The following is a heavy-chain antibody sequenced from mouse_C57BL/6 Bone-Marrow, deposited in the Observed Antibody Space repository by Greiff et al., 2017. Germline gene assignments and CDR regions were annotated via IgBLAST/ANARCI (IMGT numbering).Heavy chain of an antibody. Sequence: EVKLVESGGGLVKPGGSLKLSCAASGFTFSSYTMSWVRQTPEKWLEWVATISGGGGKTYYPDSVTGRFTISRDNAKNTLYLQMSSLRSEDTALYYCARNLITTVVPFAYWGQGTLVTVSA. CDR1: GFTFSSYT. V-gene: IGHV5-9*01. CDR3: ARNLITTVVPFAY. D-gene: IGHD1-1*01. CDR2: ISGGGGKT. J-gene: IGHJ3*01.